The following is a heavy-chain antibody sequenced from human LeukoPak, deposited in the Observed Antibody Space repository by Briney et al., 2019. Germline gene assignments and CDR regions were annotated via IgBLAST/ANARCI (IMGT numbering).Heavy chain of an antibody. CDR3: ARLHYYDSSRISNY. J-gene: IGHJ4*02. V-gene: IGHV4-59*12. CDR1: GGSISSYY. CDR2: IYYSGST. D-gene: IGHD3-22*01. Sequence: SETLSLTCTVSGGSISSYYWSWIRQPPGKGLEWIGYIYYSGSTNYNPSLKSRVTISVDTSKNQFSLKLSSVTAADTAVYYCARLHYYDSSRISNYWGQGTLVTVSS.